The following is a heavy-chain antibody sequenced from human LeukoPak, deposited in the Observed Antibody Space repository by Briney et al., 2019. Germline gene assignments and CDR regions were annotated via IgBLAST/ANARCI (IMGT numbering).Heavy chain of an antibody. D-gene: IGHD3-22*01. Sequence: ASVKVSCKASGYSLTTYYMHWVRQAPGQGLEWMAIINPSGGGTKYAQKFQGRVTMTEDTSTDTAYMELSSLRSEDTAVYYCATGSGDYYDSSGYYYPYWGQGTLVTVSS. CDR3: ATGSGDYYDSSGYYYPY. CDR1: GYSLTTYY. V-gene: IGHV1-46*01. CDR2: INPSGGGT. J-gene: IGHJ4*02.